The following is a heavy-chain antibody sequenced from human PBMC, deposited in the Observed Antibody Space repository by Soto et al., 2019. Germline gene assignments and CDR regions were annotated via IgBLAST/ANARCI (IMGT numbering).Heavy chain of an antibody. CDR3: AKGAHTYYYDSSGPPAY. D-gene: IGHD3-22*01. CDR1: GFTFSSYA. CDR2: ISGSGGGT. Sequence: GGSLRLSCAASGFTFSSYAMSWVRQAPGKGLEWVSAISGSGGGTYYADSVKGRFTISRDNSKNTLYLQMNSLRAEDTAVYYCAKGAHTYYYDSSGPPAYWGQGTLVTVSS. V-gene: IGHV3-23*01. J-gene: IGHJ4*02.